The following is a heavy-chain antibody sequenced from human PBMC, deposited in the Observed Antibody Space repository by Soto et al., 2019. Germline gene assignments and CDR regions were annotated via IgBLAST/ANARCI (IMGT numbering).Heavy chain of an antibody. Sequence: QVQLVQSGAEEMKPGASVKVSCKASGYTLTRYYIHWVRQAPGQRLEWMGWINAGNGNTKFSQKFQGRVTITRDTSASTAYMELRGLRSEDTAVYYRELLGTYYFDNSDNYFDFWGQGTLVTVSS. D-gene: IGHD3-22*01. CDR2: INAGNGNT. V-gene: IGHV1-3*05. CDR1: GYTLTRYY. CDR3: ELLGTYYFDNSDNYFDF. J-gene: IGHJ4*02.